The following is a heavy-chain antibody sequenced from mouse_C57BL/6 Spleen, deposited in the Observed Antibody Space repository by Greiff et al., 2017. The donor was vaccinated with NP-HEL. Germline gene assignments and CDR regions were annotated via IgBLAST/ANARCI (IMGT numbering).Heavy chain of an antibody. CDR2: IYPGSGNT. CDR1: GYTFTDYY. J-gene: IGHJ2*01. CDR3: AREGDYYYGSFFDY. Sequence: VQVVESGAELVRPGASVKLSCKASGYTFTDYYINWVKQRPGQGLEWIARIYPGSGNTYYNEKFKGKATLTAEKSSSTAYMQLSSLTSEDSAVYFCAREGDYYYGSFFDYWGQGTTLTVSS. D-gene: IGHD1-1*01. V-gene: IGHV1-76*01.